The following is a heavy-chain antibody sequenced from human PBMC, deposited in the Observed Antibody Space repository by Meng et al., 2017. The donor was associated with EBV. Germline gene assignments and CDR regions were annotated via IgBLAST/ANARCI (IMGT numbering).Heavy chain of an antibody. V-gene: IGHV1-69*01. Sequence: QGRLGKAAARVKKPGSSVKVSCKTSGGPFRYYAISWVRQAPGQGLEWLGGFLPRLGAPNYAQKFHGRVKITADESTSTHYMDLSSLRSEDTAIYYCASESGRGYTPDYWGQGTLVTVSS. J-gene: IGHJ4*02. CDR2: FLPRLGAP. CDR3: ASESGRGYTPDY. D-gene: IGHD3-10*01. CDR1: GGPFRYYA.